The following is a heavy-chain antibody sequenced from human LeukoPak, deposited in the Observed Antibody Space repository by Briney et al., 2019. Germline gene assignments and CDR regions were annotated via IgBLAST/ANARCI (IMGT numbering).Heavy chain of an antibody. J-gene: IGHJ6*02. Sequence: GGSLRLSCAVSGIIFSSYSMNWVRQAPGKGLEWVSYISSRSSNIYYADSVKGRFTISRDNAKNSLYLQMNSLRDEDTAVYYCARIPGGYYYGMDDWGQGTTVTVSS. V-gene: IGHV3-48*02. D-gene: IGHD3-16*01. CDR1: GIIFSSYS. CDR3: ARIPGGYYYGMDD. CDR2: ISSRSSNI.